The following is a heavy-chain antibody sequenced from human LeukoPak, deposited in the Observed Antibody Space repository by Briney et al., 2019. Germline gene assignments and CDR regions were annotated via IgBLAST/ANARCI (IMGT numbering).Heavy chain of an antibody. CDR2: ISGSGGST. Sequence: GGSLRLSCAASGFTFSSYAMSWVRQAPGKGLEWVSAISGSGGSTYYADSVKGRFTISRDNSKNTLYLQMSSLRAEDTAVYYCSTSPSFGSSWYQFNYWGQGTLVTVSS. J-gene: IGHJ4*02. D-gene: IGHD6-13*01. CDR3: STSPSFGSSWYQFNY. CDR1: GFTFSSYA. V-gene: IGHV3-23*01.